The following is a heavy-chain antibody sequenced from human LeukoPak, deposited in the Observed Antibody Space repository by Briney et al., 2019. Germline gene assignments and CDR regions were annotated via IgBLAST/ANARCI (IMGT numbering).Heavy chain of an antibody. CDR1: GYTFTSYD. CDR3: ARGGLGYDFWSGYYKARFDP. Sequence: ASVKVSCKASGYTFTSYDINWVRQATGQGLEWMGWMNPNSGNTGYAQKFQGRVTITRSTSISTAYMELSSLRSEDTAVYYCARGGLGYDFWSGYYKARFDPWGQGTLVTVSS. CDR2: MNPNSGNT. J-gene: IGHJ5*02. V-gene: IGHV1-8*03. D-gene: IGHD3-3*01.